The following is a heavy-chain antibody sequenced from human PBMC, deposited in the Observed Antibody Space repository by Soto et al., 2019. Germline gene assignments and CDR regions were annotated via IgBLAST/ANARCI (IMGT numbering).Heavy chain of an antibody. CDR2: IYSAGST. Sequence: EVQLVETGGGLIQPGGSLRRSCTASGFTVSSNYMRWVRQAPGKGLEWVSLIYSAGSTYYEDFVKGRFTISRDTSKNTLYLQMNTLRADDTAVYYCAREFSDSGSLGIDYWGQGTLFTVSS. V-gene: IGHV3-53*02. CDR3: AREFSDSGSLGIDY. J-gene: IGHJ4*02. CDR1: GFTVSSNY. D-gene: IGHD1-26*01.